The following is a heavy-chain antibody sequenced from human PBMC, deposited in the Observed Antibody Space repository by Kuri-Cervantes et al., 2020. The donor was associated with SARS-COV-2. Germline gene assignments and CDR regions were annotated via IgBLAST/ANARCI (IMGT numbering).Heavy chain of an antibody. J-gene: IGHJ4*02. D-gene: IGHD4-17*01. CDR3: ARAYGDYVFREGLDS. Sequence: GGSLRLSCAASGFIFSSYSMNWVRQAPGKGLEWVSYISSSSTIYYADSVKGRFTISRDNAKNSLYLQMNSLRVEDTALYYCARAYGDYVFREGLDSWGQGTLVTVSS. CDR2: ISSSSTI. CDR1: GFIFSSYS. V-gene: IGHV3-48*04.